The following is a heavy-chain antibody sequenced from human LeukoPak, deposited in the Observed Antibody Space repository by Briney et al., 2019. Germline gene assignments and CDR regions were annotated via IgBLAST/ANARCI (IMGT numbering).Heavy chain of an antibody. V-gene: IGHV3-66*01. CDR1: GFTVSSNY. CDR3: ARGGILTGYPSSGKTYYYYYMDV. D-gene: IGHD3-9*01. Sequence: PGGSLRLSCAASGFTVSSNYMSWVRQAPGKGLEWVSVLYSGGTTYYADSVKGRFTISRDNSKNTLYLQMNSLGAEDTAVYYCARGGILTGYPSSGKTYYYYYMDVWGKGTTVTISS. J-gene: IGHJ6*03. CDR2: LYSGGTT.